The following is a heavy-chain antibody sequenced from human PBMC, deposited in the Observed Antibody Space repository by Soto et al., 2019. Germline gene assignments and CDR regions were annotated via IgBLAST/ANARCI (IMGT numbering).Heavy chain of an antibody. CDR2: ISGSGGST. V-gene: IGHV3-23*01. Sequence: GGSLRLSCAASGFTFSSYATSWVRQAPGKGLEWVSAISGSGGSTYYADSVKGRFTISRDNSKNTLYLQMNSLRAEDTAVYYCAKDPPGYDSITLFDYWGQGTLVTVSS. D-gene: IGHD3-22*01. CDR3: AKDPPGYDSITLFDY. CDR1: GFTFSSYA. J-gene: IGHJ4*02.